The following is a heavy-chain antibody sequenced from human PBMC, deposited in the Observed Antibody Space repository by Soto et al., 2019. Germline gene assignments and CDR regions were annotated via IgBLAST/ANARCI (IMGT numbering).Heavy chain of an antibody. V-gene: IGHV6-1*01. CDR2: TYYRSNWYT. CDR3: ARGSYYGGYV. D-gene: IGHD4-17*01. J-gene: IGHJ4*02. CDR1: GDSVSSTSTA. Sequence: PSQTLSLTCAISGDSVSSTSTAWSWIRQSPSRGLEWLGRTYYRSNWYTDYAVSVKSRITISPDTSKNQFSLQLNSVTPEDTAVYYCARGSYYGGYVWGQGTLVTVSS.